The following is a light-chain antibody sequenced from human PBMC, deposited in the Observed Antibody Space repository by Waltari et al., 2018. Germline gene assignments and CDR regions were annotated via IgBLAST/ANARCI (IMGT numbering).Light chain of an antibody. CDR2: DTA. CDR3: QQYNEWFPWT. Sequence: DIMMTPPPDTLSVAPEEIATLSCRASRSVGSNLSWYQMKPGQAPRLLIFDTATRATGSPGRISGSGSGTDFTLTISSLQSEDFAIYYCQQYNEWFPWTFGQGTKVEVK. J-gene: IGKJ1*01. CDR1: RSVGSN. V-gene: IGKV3-15*01.